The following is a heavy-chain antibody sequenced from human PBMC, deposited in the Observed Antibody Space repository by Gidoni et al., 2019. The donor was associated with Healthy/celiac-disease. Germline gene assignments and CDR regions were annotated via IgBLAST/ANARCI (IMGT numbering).Heavy chain of an antibody. CDR1: GFTFSSYA. CDR2: ISGSGGST. D-gene: IGHD2-15*01. J-gene: IGHJ4*02. CDR3: AKESAVAAFFDY. V-gene: IGHV3-23*01. Sequence: EVQLLESGGGLVQPGGSLRLSCSASGFTFSSYAMSWVSQAPGPGLEWVSDISGSGGSTYYADSVKGRFNISRDNSKNTLYLQMNSLRAEDTAVYYCAKESAVAAFFDYWGQGTLVTVSS.